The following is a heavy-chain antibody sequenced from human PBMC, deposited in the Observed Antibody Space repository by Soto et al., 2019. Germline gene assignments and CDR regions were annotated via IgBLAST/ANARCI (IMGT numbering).Heavy chain of an antibody. V-gene: IGHV3-21*01. J-gene: IGHJ4*02. Sequence: GGSLRLSCAASGFTFSSYSMNWVRQAPGKGLEWVSSISSSSSYIYYADSVKGRFTISRDNAKNSLYLQMNSLRAEDTAVYYCARDGCSGDSCYSYDFDYWGQGTLVTVSS. CDR3: ARDGCSGDSCYSYDFDY. CDR2: ISSSSSYI. D-gene: IGHD2-15*01. CDR1: GFTFSSYS.